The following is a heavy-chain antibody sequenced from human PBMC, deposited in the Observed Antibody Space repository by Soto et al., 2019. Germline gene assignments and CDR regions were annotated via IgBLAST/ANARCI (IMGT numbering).Heavy chain of an antibody. V-gene: IGHV3-23*01. CDR3: AKDRATRLAAAGAEYFQH. Sequence: GGSLRLSCAASGFTFSSYAMSWVRQAPGKGLEWVSAISGSGGSTYYADSVKGRFTISRDNSKNTLYLQMNSLRAEDTAVYYCAKDRATRLAAAGAEYFQHWGQGTLVTVYS. CDR2: ISGSGGST. CDR1: GFTFSSYA. J-gene: IGHJ1*01. D-gene: IGHD6-13*01.